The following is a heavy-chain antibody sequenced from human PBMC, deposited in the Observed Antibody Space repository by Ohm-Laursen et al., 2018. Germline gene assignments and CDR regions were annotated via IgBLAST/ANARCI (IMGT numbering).Heavy chain of an antibody. CDR3: VRDVDTSSHYSQFDP. V-gene: IGHV3-9*01. Sequence: SLRLSCTASGFTFADYAMHWVRQAPGKGLEWVSGISWNSGSIGYADSVKGRFTISRDNAKNSLYLQMNSLRAEDTAVYYCVRDVDTSSHYSQFDPWGRGTLVTVSA. J-gene: IGHJ5*02. CDR1: GFTFADYA. D-gene: IGHD5-18*01. CDR2: ISWNSGSI.